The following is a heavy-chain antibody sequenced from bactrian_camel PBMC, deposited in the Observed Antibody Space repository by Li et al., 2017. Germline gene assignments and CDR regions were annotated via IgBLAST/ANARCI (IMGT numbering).Heavy chain of an antibody. D-gene: IGHD6*01. CDR2: IRRDGAT. Sequence: QLVESGGGSVQAGGSLRLSCTASGFTFDEHDMGWYRQAPGNECELASTIRRDGATYYADSVKGRFTISRDNAKNTMYLQMNSLKSDDTALYYCATDLGGSWYQMDYWGQGTQVTVS. V-gene: IGHV3S55*01. CDR1: GFTFDEHD. J-gene: IGHJ4*01. CDR3: ATDLGGSWYQMDY.